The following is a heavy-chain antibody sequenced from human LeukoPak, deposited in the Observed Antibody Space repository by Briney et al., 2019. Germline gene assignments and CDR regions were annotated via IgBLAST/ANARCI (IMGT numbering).Heavy chain of an antibody. J-gene: IGHJ4*02. Sequence: SETLSLTCTVSGGSISSYYWSWIRQPAGKGLEWIGRIYTSGSTNYNPSLKSRVTMSVDTSKNQFSLKLSSVTAADTAVYYCARNAAGYCSGGSCYYFDYWDQGTLVTVSS. V-gene: IGHV4-4*07. D-gene: IGHD2-15*01. CDR1: GGSISSYY. CDR2: IYTSGST. CDR3: ARNAAGYCSGGSCYYFDY.